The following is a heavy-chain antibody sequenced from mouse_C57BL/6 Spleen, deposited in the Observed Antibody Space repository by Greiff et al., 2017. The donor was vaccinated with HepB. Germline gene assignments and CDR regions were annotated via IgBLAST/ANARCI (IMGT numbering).Heavy chain of an antibody. CDR1: GYTFTDYY. CDR3: ARFDYDGAYYFDY. J-gene: IGHJ2*01. Sequence: QVQLKQSGAELVRPGASVKLSCKASGYTFTDYYINWVKQRPGQGLEWIARIYPGSGNTYYNEKFKGKATLTAEKSSSTAYMQLSSLTSEDSAVYCCARFDYDGAYYFDYWGQGTTLTVSS. D-gene: IGHD2-4*01. V-gene: IGHV1-76*01. CDR2: IYPGSGNT.